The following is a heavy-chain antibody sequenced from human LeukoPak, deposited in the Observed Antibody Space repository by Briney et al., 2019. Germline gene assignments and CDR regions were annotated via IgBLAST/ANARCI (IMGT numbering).Heavy chain of an antibody. CDR1: GFTLSSYW. CDR3: ARDFGNHGGDY. J-gene: IGHJ4*02. V-gene: IGHV3-74*01. D-gene: IGHD3-16*01. CDR2: INSDGRTT. Sequence: GGSLRLSCAASGFTLSSYWMHWVRQAPGKGLMWVSRINSDGRTTSYADSVKGRFTISRDNAKNTLYLQMNSLRAEDTAVYYSARDFGNHGGDYWGQGTLVTVSS.